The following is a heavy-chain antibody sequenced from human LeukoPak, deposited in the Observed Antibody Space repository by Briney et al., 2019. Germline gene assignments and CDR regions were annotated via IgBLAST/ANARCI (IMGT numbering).Heavy chain of an antibody. D-gene: IGHD2-15*01. CDR3: ARYCSGGSCYSVAFDP. J-gene: IGHJ5*02. V-gene: IGHV1-8*01. Sequence: ASVKVSCKASGYTFTSYDINWVRQATGQGLEWMGWMNPNSGNTGYAQKFQGRVTMTRNTSISTAYMELSSLRSEGTAVYYCARYCSGGSCYSVAFDPWGQGTLVTVSS. CDR2: MNPNSGNT. CDR1: GYTFTSYD.